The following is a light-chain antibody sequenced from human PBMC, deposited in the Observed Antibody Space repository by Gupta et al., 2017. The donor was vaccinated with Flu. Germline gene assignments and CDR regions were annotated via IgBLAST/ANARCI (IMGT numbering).Light chain of an antibody. CDR2: KAS. CDR1: QSIDDW. CDR3: HHYNTFYSWT. Sequence: DKVTITCRTSQSIDDWLAWYQQKAGQAPKLLIYKASRLESGGSSRFSGSGSGAEYTLTIDSLQPDDFATYYCHHYNTFYSWTFGQGTKVEI. J-gene: IGKJ1*01. V-gene: IGKV1-5*03.